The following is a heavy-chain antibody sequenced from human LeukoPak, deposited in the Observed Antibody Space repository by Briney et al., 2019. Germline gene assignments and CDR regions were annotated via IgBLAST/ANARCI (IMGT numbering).Heavy chain of an antibody. V-gene: IGHV5-51*01. Sequence: GESLKISCKGSGYKFTDYWIGWVRQMPGKGLEWMGMIYPGDSDTRYSPSFQGHVTISADKSITTAYLQWSSLKASDTAMYYCARHIGLTTRYSDYWGQGTLVTVSS. CDR3: ARHIGLTTRYSDY. CDR2: IYPGDSDT. J-gene: IGHJ4*02. CDR1: GYKFTDYW. D-gene: IGHD4/OR15-4a*01.